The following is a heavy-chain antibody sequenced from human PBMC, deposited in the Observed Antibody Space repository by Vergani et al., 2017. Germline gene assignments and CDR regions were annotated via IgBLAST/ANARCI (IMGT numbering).Heavy chain of an antibody. Sequence: EVQLVQSGAEVKKPGESLKISCKGSGYTFINYWIGWVRQMPGKGLEWMGIIYPGDSDTRYSPSFQGQVTISADKSISTAYLQWSSLKASDTAMYYCARAGYSSSWAHWFDPWGQGTLVTVSS. CDR1: GYTFINYW. CDR2: IYPGDSDT. V-gene: IGHV5-51*01. D-gene: IGHD6-13*01. J-gene: IGHJ5*02. CDR3: ARAGYSSSWAHWFDP.